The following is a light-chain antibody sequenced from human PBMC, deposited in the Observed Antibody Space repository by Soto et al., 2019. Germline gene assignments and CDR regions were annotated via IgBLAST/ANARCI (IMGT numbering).Light chain of an antibody. CDR2: DTS. V-gene: IGKV3-11*01. CDR1: QSVIRF. Sequence: EIVLTQSPATLSLSPGERATLSCRASQSVIRFLAWYRQKPGQAPRLLIYDTSNRATGIPARFSGSGSGTDFTLTISSLEPEDFAVYYCHQRSNWPPLTFGGGTKVEIK. CDR3: HQRSNWPPLT. J-gene: IGKJ4*01.